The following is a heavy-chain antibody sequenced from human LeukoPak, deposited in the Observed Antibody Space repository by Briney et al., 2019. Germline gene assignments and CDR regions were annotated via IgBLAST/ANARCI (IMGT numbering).Heavy chain of an antibody. CDR1: GFTFSSYA. CDR3: AKDAIEWSFYAFDI. Sequence: PGGSLRLSCAASGFTFSSYAVTWVRQAPGKGLEWVSVISASGGSTYYADSVKGRFTISRDNSKNTLYLQMNSLRAEDTAIYYFAKDAIEWSFYAFDIWGQGTMVTVSS. J-gene: IGHJ3*02. D-gene: IGHD3-3*01. V-gene: IGHV3-23*01. CDR2: ISASGGST.